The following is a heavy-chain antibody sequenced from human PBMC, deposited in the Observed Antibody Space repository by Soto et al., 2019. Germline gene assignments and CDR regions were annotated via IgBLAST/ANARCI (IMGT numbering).Heavy chain of an antibody. CDR3: ARRITIFGVVTLASYYFDY. CDR1: GGSLGGSY. CDR2: IDNTGTT. Sequence: SETLSLTCSVSGGSLGGSYWNWIRRPPGKGLEWIGYIDNTGTTNYNPSLKTRLTMSLDTSKNQFSLKLNSVTAADTAVYYCARRITIFGVVTLASYYFDYWGQGTLVTVSS. V-gene: IGHV4-59*01. D-gene: IGHD3-3*01. J-gene: IGHJ4*02.